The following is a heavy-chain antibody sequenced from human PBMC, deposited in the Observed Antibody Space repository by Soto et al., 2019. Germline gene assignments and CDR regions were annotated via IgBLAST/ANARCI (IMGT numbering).Heavy chain of an antibody. Sequence: QLQLQESGPGLVKPSETLSLTCTVSGGSISSSSYYWGWIRQPPGKGLEWIGSIYYSGSTYYNPSLKSRVTISVDTSKNQFSLKLSSVTAADTAVYYCARHRLWAVVVVAATKGDWYFDLWGRGTLVTVSS. V-gene: IGHV4-39*01. J-gene: IGHJ2*01. CDR1: GGSISSSSYY. CDR2: IYYSGST. D-gene: IGHD2-15*01. CDR3: ARHRLWAVVVVAATKGDWYFDL.